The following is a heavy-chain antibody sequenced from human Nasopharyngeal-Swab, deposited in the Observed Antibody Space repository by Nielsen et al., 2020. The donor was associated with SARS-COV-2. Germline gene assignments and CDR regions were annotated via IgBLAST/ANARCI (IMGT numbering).Heavy chain of an antibody. J-gene: IGHJ4*02. Sequence: GGSLRLSCAASGFTFSSYSMNWVRQAPGKGLEWVSSISSSSSYIYYADSVKGRFTISRDSAKNSLYLQMNSLRAEDTAVYYCASPRGYYDSSGAFDYWGQGTLVTVSS. CDR2: ISSSSSYI. V-gene: IGHV3-21*01. CDR1: GFTFSSYS. CDR3: ASPRGYYDSSGAFDY. D-gene: IGHD3-22*01.